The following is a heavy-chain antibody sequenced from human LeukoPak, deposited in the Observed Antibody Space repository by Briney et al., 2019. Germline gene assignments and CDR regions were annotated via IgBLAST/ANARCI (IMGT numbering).Heavy chain of an antibody. Sequence: GESLKISCKGSGYSFTNYWIGWVRQMPGKGLEWMGIIYPGDSDTRYSPSFQGQVTISADKSISTAYLQWSSLKASDTAMYYCARWAYSSSWPQYFQHWGQGTLVTVSS. V-gene: IGHV5-51*01. CDR2: IYPGDSDT. CDR3: ARWAYSSSWPQYFQH. D-gene: IGHD6-13*01. J-gene: IGHJ1*01. CDR1: GYSFTNYW.